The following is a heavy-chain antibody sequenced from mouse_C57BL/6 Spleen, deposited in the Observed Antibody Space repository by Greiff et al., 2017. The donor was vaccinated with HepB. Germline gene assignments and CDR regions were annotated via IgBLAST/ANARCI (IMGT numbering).Heavy chain of an antibody. Sequence: QVQLQQSGPELVKPGASVKISCKASGYAFSSSWMNWVKQRPGKGLEWIGRIYPGDGDTNYNGKFKGKATLTADKSSSTAYMQLSSLTSEDSAVYFCAREETAQSIFDYWGQGTTLTVSS. D-gene: IGHD3-2*02. V-gene: IGHV1-82*01. CDR2: IYPGDGDT. CDR1: GYAFSSSW. CDR3: AREETAQSIFDY. J-gene: IGHJ2*01.